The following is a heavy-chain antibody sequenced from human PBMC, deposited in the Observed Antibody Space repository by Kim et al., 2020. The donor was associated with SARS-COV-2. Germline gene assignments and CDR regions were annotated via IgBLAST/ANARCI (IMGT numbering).Heavy chain of an antibody. V-gene: IGHV4-39*01. CDR3: ARRHLGYCSSTSCPRPAFDI. D-gene: IGHD2-2*01. CDR2: IYYSGST. CDR1: GGSISSSSYY. Sequence: SETLSLTCTVSGGSISSSSYYWGWIRQPPGKGLEWIGSIYYSGSTYYNPSLKSRVTISVDTSKNQFSLKLSSVTAADTAVYYCARRHLGYCSSTSCPRPAFDIWGQGTMVTVSS. J-gene: IGHJ3*02.